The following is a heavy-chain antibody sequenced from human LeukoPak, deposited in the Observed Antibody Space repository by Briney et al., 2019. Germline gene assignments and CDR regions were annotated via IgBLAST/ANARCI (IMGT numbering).Heavy chain of an antibody. J-gene: IGHJ5*02. CDR3: ARVALYSSGWYEGLNWFDP. D-gene: IGHD6-19*01. V-gene: IGHV1-18*01. CDR1: GYTFTSYG. Sequence: ASVKVSCKASGYTFTSYGISWVRQAPGQGLEWMGWISAYNGNTNYAQKLQGRVTMTTDTSTSTAYMELRSLRSDDTAVYYCARVALYSSGWYEGLNWFDPWGQGTLVTASS. CDR2: ISAYNGNT.